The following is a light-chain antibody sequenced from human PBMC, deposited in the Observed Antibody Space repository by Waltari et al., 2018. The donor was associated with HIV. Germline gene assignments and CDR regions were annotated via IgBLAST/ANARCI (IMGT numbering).Light chain of an antibody. CDR1: QSVSSSY. CDR3: HQYGSSPLT. J-gene: IGKJ4*01. V-gene: IGKV3-20*01. CDR2: GAS. Sequence: EIVLTQSPGTLSLSPGERATLSCRASQSVSSSYLGWYQQKPGQAPRLLIYGASSRATGIPDRFSGSGSGTDFTLTISRLEPEEFAVYYCHQYGSSPLTFGGGTKVEIK.